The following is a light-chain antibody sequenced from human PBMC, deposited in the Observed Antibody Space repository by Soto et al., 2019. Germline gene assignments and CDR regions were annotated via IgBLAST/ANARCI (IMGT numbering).Light chain of an antibody. CDR2: GAS. J-gene: IGKJ1*01. CDR1: QSVNSN. CDR3: QQYNNWPPKWT. Sequence: EIVMTQSPATLSVSPGERATLSCRASQSVNSNLAWYQQKPGQAPRLLIYGASARATDIPARFSGSGSGTEFTLTISSLQSEDFAVYYCQQYNNWPPKWTFGHGTKVEIK. V-gene: IGKV3-15*01.